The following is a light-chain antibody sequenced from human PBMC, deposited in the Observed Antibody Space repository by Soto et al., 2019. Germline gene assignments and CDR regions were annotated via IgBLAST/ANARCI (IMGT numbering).Light chain of an antibody. CDR1: QSVSSNY. V-gene: IGKV3-20*01. CDR2: GAS. CDR3: QQYHNWPPKYT. Sequence: IVLTQSPGTLSLSPGERATLSCRAGQSVSSNYLAWYQQKPGQAPRLLIYGASSRATGIPDKFSGSGSGTDFTLTISSLQSEDFAVYYCQQYHNWPPKYTFGQGTKLEIK. J-gene: IGKJ2*01.